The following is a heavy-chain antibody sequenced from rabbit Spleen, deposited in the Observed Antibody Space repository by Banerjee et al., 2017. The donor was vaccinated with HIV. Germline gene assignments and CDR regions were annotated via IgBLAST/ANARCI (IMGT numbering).Heavy chain of an antibody. D-gene: IGHD1-1*01. V-gene: IGHV1S40*01. CDR2: IYAGSSGST. CDR3: ARDTSSSFSSYGMDL. Sequence: QSLEESGGGLVKPGASLTLTCKASGFSFSDKDVMCWVRQAPGKGLEWIACIYAGSSGSTYSATWAKGRFTISKTSSTTVTLQMTSLTAADTATYFCARDTSSSFSSYGMDLWGPGTLVTVS. CDR1: GFSFSDKDV. J-gene: IGHJ6*01.